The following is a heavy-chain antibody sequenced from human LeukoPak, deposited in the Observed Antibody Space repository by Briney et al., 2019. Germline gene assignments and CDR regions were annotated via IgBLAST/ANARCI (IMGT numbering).Heavy chain of an antibody. J-gene: IGHJ5*02. Sequence: PGGSLRLSCAASGFTFSNAWMSWVRQAPGQGLEGLGCKFPTGGTYYIPSLQSRLAISVGWSHRKFSLKVTPVTAAATAVYCCARSAYFYESDVFPVTINHWGQGTLVTVS. CDR1: GFTFSNAW. CDR3: ARSAYFYESDVFPVTINH. CDR2: KFPTGGT. D-gene: IGHD3-22*01. V-gene: IGHV4-4*01.